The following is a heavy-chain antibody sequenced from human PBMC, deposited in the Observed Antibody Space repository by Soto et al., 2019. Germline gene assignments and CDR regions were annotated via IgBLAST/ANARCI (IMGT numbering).Heavy chain of an antibody. CDR3: ARSEGYCSGGSCYHTDY. V-gene: IGHV1-2*02. CDR2: INPNGGGT. CDR1: GYPFTGYY. D-gene: IGHD2-15*01. J-gene: IGHJ4*02. Sequence: XSVKGSCKASGYPFTGYYMHWVRQAPGQGLEWMGWINPNGGGTNYAQKFQGRVTMTRDTSISTAYMELSRLRSDDTAVYYCARSEGYCSGGSCYHTDYWGQGTLVTVSS.